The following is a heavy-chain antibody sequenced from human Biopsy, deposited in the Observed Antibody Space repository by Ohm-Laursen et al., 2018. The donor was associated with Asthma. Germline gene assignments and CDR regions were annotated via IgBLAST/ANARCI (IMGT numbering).Heavy chain of an antibody. V-gene: IGHV1-69*13. CDR1: GGTFNTYV. Sequence: SVKVSCKSLGGTFNTYVIGWVRQAPGQGLEWMGGISSVFGTTTYPQKFQDRVTITADDSTSTVYMELSSLRSEDTAVYYCARKAGSCISRACYSLDFWGQGTLVTVSS. CDR2: ISSVFGTT. CDR3: ARKAGSCISRACYSLDF. D-gene: IGHD2-15*01. J-gene: IGHJ4*02.